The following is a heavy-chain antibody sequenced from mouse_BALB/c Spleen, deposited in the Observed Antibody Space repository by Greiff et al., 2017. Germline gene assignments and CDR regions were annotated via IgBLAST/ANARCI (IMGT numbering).Heavy chain of an antibody. J-gene: IGHJ4*01. V-gene: IGHV1-69*01. CDR3: ARCPSEWGGAMDY. CDR2: IDTSDSYT. CDR1: GYTFTDYW. Sequence: QVQLQQPGAELVMPGASVKMSCKASGYTFTDYWMHWVKQRPGQGLEWIGAIDTSDSYTSYNQKFKGKATLTVDESSSTAYMQLSSLTSEDSAVYYCARCPSEWGGAMDYWGQGTSVTVSS. D-gene: IGHD6-1*01.